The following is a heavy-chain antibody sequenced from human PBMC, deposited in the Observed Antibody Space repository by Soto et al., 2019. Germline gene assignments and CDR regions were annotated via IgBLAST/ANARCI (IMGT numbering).Heavy chain of an antibody. J-gene: IGHJ6*02. V-gene: IGHV1-8*01. CDR1: GYTFTSYD. CDR3: ARLSQEDFWSGYYYYYGMDV. Sequence: ASVKVSCKASGYTFTSYDINWVRQATGQGLEWMGWMNPNSGNTGYAQKIQGRVTMTRNTSISTAYMELSSLRSEDTAVYYCARLSQEDFWSGYYYYYGMDVWGQGTTVTVSS. D-gene: IGHD3-3*01. CDR2: MNPNSGNT.